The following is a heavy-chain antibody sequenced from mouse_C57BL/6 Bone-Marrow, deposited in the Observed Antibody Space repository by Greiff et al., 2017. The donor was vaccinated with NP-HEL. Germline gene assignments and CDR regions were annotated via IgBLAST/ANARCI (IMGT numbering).Heavy chain of an antibody. D-gene: IGHD1-1*01. CDR3: TPLLLRYFAY. CDR2: IDPENGDT. V-gene: IGHV14-4*01. Sequence: EVQGVESGAELVRPGASVKLSCTASGFNIKDDYMHWVKQRPEQGLEWIGWIDPENGDTEYASKFQGKATITADTSSNTAYLQLSSLTSEDTAVYYCTPLLLRYFAYWGQGTLVTVSA. CDR1: GFNIKDDY. J-gene: IGHJ3*01.